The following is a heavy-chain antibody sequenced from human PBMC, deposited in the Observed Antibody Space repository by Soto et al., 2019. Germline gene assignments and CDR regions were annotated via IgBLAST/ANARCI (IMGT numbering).Heavy chain of an antibody. D-gene: IGHD6-25*01. V-gene: IGHV4-4*02. Sequence: QVQLQESGPGLVKPSGTLSLTCAVSGDSIRSDKWWSWVRQPPGKGLEWIGEVHHSGNSNYNPSLKSRVIISVDKPKNPFSLNLSSVTYADTAVYYCARGDRQQQRDYCGQGTLVTVSS. CDR3: ARGDRQQQRDY. CDR1: GDSIRSDKW. CDR2: VHHSGNS. J-gene: IGHJ4*02.